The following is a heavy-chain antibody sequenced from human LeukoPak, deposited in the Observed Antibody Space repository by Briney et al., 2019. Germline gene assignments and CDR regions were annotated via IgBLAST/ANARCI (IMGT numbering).Heavy chain of an antibody. J-gene: IGHJ5*02. D-gene: IGHD1-26*01. V-gene: IGHV3-48*03. CDR2: ISSNAGTI. CDR3: ARKTVGAKNWFDP. CDR1: GFTFSSYE. Sequence: GGSLRLSCAASGFTFSSYEMNWFRQAPGKGLEWVSYISSNAGTIYYADSVKGRFTISRDNAKNSLYLQMNSLRAEDSVVYYCARKTVGAKNWFDPWGQGTLVIVSS.